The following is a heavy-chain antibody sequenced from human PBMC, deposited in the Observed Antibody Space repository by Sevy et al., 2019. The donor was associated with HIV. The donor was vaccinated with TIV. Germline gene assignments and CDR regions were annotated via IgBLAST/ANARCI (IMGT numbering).Heavy chain of an antibody. CDR2: VYFNGNT. CDR1: SDSISGHY. Sequence: SETLSLTCSVSSDSISGHYWSWIRQPPGKGLEWIGYVYFNGNTNYNPSLRGRVSLSIDTSRKQFSLRLRSVTAADTAVYYCAGGRDWDWNFDSWGQGTLVTVSS. CDR3: AGGRDWDWNFDS. D-gene: IGHD2-21*02. V-gene: IGHV4-4*09. J-gene: IGHJ5*01.